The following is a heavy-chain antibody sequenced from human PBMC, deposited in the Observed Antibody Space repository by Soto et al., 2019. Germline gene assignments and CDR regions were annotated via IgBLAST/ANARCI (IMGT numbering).Heavy chain of an antibody. CDR2: IYYSGST. Sequence: SETLSLTCTVSGGSISSYYWSWIRQPPGKGLEWIGYIYYSGSTNYNPSLKSRVTISVDTSKNQFSLKLSSVTAADTAVYYCARLVGEGIAAAAEWFDPWGQGTLVTVSS. D-gene: IGHD6-13*01. CDR1: GGSISSYY. J-gene: IGHJ5*02. V-gene: IGHV4-59*01. CDR3: ARLVGEGIAAAAEWFDP.